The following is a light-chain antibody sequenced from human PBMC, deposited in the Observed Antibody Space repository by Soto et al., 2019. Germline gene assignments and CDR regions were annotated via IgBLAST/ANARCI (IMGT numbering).Light chain of an antibody. CDR1: SSDIGRYNY. J-gene: IGLJ1*01. Sequence: QSVLTQPASVSGSPGQSITISCTGSSSDIGRYNYVSWFQQHPDKAPKVIISEVSDRPSGVSNRFSGSKSGNTASLTISGLQAEDEADYYCGSYTSRRTYVFGTGTKLTVL. CDR2: EVS. CDR3: GSYTSRRTYV. V-gene: IGLV2-14*01.